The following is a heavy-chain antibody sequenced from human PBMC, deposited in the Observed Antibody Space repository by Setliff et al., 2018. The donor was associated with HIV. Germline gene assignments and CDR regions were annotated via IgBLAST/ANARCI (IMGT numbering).Heavy chain of an antibody. J-gene: IGHJ3*02. CDR3: VRQAGARIGISDAFDI. Sequence: SETLSLTCTVSRGSIISFHWSWIRRPPGMGLEWIGYISSVGHTNCIPSLKSRVTISMDTSKDQFSLRLPSVTAAATAVHYFVRQAGARIGISDAFDIWGQGSMVTVSS. V-gene: IGHV4-59*08. D-gene: IGHD1-20*01. CDR2: ISSVGHT. CDR1: RGSIISFH.